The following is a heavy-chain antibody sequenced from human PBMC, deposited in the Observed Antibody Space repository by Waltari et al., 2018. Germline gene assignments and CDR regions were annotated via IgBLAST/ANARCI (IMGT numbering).Heavy chain of an antibody. CDR3: VRDLGGSGNSWFDA. D-gene: IGHD3-10*01. V-gene: IGHV4-38-2*02. Sequence: QVQLLESGPGLARPSETLSLTCAVSSSSIRSGYFWGWIRQPPGKGLQWIGSISHSGSTFYNPSLKSRVTLSVDTSKNQFALKVTSVTAADTATYYCVRDLGGSGNSWFDAWGQGSLVIVSS. CDR1: SSSIRSGYF. J-gene: IGHJ5*02. CDR2: ISHSGST.